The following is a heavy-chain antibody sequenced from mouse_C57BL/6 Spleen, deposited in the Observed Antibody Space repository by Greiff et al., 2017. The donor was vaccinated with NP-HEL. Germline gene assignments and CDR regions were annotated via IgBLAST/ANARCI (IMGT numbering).Heavy chain of an antibody. CDR2: IDPETGGT. CDR3: TRGYFDV. CDR1: GYSFTDYE. V-gene: IGHV1-15*01. Sequence: VQLQQSGAELVRPGASVTLSCKASGYSFTDYEMHWVKQTPVHGLEWIGAIDPETGGTAYNQKFKGKAILTADKSSSTAYMELRSLTSEDSAVYYCTRGYFDVWGTGTTVTVSS. J-gene: IGHJ1*03.